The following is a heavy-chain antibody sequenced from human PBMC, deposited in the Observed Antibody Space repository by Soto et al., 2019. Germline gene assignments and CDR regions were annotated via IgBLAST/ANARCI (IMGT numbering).Heavy chain of an antibody. CDR3: ARGALLDWHNYFALDV. Sequence: QVQLVQSGAEVKKPGSSVKVSCKASGDSFNNDGVNWVRQAPGQGLEWVGGIIPHFGPAKYPQKFQGRATITAATTTNTVFMELLSLTSDDTAIYYCARGALLDWHNYFALDVWGQGTSVTVSS. D-gene: IGHD3-9*01. CDR2: IIPHFGPA. V-gene: IGHV1-69*06. CDR1: GDSFNNDG. J-gene: IGHJ6*02.